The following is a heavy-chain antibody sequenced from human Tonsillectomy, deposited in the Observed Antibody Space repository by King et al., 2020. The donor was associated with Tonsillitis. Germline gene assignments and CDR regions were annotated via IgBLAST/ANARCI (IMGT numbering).Heavy chain of an antibody. CDR2: IYYSGGT. Sequence: LQLQESGPGLVKPSETLSLTCTVSGGSISSSSYYWGWIRQPPGKGLEWIGSIYYSGGTYYTPSLKSRVSISADTSKNQFSQKLSSVTAADTAVYYCATVSSGWEYYFDHWGQGTLVTVSS. D-gene: IGHD6-19*01. CDR3: ATVSSGWEYYFDH. CDR1: GGSISSSSYY. V-gene: IGHV4-39*01. J-gene: IGHJ4*02.